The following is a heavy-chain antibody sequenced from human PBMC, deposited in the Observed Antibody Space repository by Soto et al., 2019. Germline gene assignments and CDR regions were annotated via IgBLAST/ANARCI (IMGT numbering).Heavy chain of an antibody. V-gene: IGHV4-34*01. J-gene: IGHJ3*02. D-gene: IGHD6-19*01. Sequence: SETLSLTCAVYGGSFSGYYWSWIRQPPGKGLEWIGEINHSGSTNYNPSLKSRVTISVDTSKNQFSLKLSSVTAADTAVYYCARDSGYSSGWPDAFDIWGQGTMVTVSS. CDR1: GGSFSGYY. CDR2: INHSGST. CDR3: ARDSGYSSGWPDAFDI.